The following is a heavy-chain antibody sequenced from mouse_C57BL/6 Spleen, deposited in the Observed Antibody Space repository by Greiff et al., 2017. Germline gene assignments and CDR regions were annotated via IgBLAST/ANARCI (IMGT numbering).Heavy chain of an antibody. D-gene: IGHD4-1*01. Sequence: VQLQQSGPELVKPGASVKISCKASGYTFTDYYMNWVKQSHGKSLEWIGDINPNNGGTSYNQKFKGKATLTVDKSSSTAYMELRSLTSEDSAVYYCARGDGTGLDYWGQGTTLTVSS. CDR3: ARGDGTGLDY. J-gene: IGHJ2*01. V-gene: IGHV1-26*01. CDR1: GYTFTDYY. CDR2: INPNNGGT.